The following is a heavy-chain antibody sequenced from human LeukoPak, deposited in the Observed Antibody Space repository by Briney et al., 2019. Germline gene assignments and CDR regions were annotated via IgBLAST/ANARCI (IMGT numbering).Heavy chain of an antibody. CDR3: ARDIALDDYVWGSYRFAFDI. CDR2: ISAYNGNT. CDR1: GYTFTSYG. Sequence: GASVKVSCKASGYTFTSYGISWVRQAPVQGLEWMGGISAYNGNTNYAQKLQVRVTMTTDTSTSKAYMEMRSLRSDDTDVYYCARDIALDDYVWGSYRFAFDIWGQGTMVTVSS. V-gene: IGHV1-18*01. J-gene: IGHJ3*02. D-gene: IGHD3-16*02.